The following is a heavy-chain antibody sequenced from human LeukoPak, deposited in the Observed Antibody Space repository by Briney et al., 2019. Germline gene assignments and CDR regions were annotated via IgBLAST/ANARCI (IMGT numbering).Heavy chain of an antibody. D-gene: IGHD6-19*01. CDR1: GASISGYY. V-gene: IGHV4-59*12. Sequence: SETPSLTCTVSGASISGYYWTWIRQPPGKGLEWIGYFHYSGGTNYNPSLKSRVTISADMSKNQVSLKLSTVTAADTALYYCARAGSSGWYADFWGQGTLVTVSS. J-gene: IGHJ4*02. CDR3: ARAGSSGWYADF. CDR2: FHYSGGT.